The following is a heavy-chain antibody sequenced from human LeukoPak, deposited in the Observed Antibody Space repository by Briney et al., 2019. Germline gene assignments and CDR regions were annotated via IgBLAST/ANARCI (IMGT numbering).Heavy chain of an antibody. J-gene: IGHJ4*02. D-gene: IGHD6-6*01. CDR1: GGTFSSYA. CDR2: IIPIFGTA. CDR3: ATEDYSSSSSLYY. V-gene: IGHV1-69*13. Sequence: ASVKVSCKASGGTFSSYAISWVRQAPGQGLEWMGGIIPIFGTANYAQKFQGRVTITADESTSTAYMELSSLRSEDTAVYYCATEDYSSSSSLYYWGQGTLVTVSS.